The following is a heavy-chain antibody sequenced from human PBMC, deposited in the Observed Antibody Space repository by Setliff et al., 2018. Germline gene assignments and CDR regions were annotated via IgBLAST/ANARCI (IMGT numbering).Heavy chain of an antibody. CDR1: GYTFTTYY. Sequence: ASVKVSCKASGYTFTTYYMHWVRQAPGQGLEWMGIINPSGGYANYAQKFQGRVTMTRDTSTSTVYMELSSLRSEDTATYYCAKASVWVVDANCGSFDVWGQGTVVTVSS. V-gene: IGHV1-46*01. D-gene: IGHD2-15*01. CDR3: AKASVWVVDANCGSFDV. J-gene: IGHJ3*01. CDR2: INPSGGYA.